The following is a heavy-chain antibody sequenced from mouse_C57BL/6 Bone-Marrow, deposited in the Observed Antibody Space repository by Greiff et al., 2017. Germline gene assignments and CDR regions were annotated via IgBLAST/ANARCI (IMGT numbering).Heavy chain of an antibody. CDR2: IRSKSNNYAT. CDR1: GFSFNTYA. CDR3: VRHRNYYGSRWYFDV. D-gene: IGHD1-1*01. V-gene: IGHV10-1*01. Sequence: EVQLVESGGGLVQPKGSLKLSCAASGFSFNTYAMNWVRQAPGKGLEWVARIRSKSNNYATYYADSVKDRFTISRDDSESMLYLQMNNLKTEDTAMYYCVRHRNYYGSRWYFDVWGTGTTVTVSS. J-gene: IGHJ1*03.